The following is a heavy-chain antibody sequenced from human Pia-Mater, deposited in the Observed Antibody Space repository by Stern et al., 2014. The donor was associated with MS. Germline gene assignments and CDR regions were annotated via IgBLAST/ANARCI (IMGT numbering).Heavy chain of an antibody. D-gene: IGHD3-3*01. V-gene: IGHV4-39*01. CDR1: GGSVSSSTYY. CDR2: IYYTGRT. CDR3: ARQGSFDFWSG. Sequence: QLQLQESGPGLVKPSETLSLTCTVSGGSVSSSTYYWGWIRQPPGKNLEWVGSIYYTGRTYSNPSLTIRLTIPMAASKTHFSLKMAPVTAADTAVYYCARQGSFDFWSGWGQGTLVTVSS. J-gene: IGHJ4*02.